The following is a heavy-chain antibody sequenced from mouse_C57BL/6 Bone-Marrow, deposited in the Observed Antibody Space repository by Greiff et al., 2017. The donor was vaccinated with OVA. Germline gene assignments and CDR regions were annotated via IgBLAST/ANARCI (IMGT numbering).Heavy chain of an antibody. CDR3: ASGGYSFDY. J-gene: IGHJ2*01. V-gene: IGHV1-47*01. Sequence: QVQLKQSGAELVKPGASVKMSCKASGYTFTTSPIEWMKQNHGKSLEWIGNFHPYNDDTKYNEKFKGKATLTVDKSSSTLYLELSRLTSNDTAVYYCASGGYSFDYWGPGTTLTVSS. CDR1: GYTFTTSP. CDR2: FHPYNDDT.